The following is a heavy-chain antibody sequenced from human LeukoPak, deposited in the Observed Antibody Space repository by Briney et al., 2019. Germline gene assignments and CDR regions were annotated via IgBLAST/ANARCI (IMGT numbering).Heavy chain of an antibody. Sequence: ASVKVSCKASGYTFTSYGISWVRHAPGQGLEWMGWISAYNGNTNYAQKLQGRVTMTTDTSTSTAYMELRSLRSDDTAVYYCARDPRLGSGWYDPFDYWGQGTLVTVSS. CDR3: ARDPRLGSGWYDPFDY. J-gene: IGHJ4*02. CDR1: GYTFTSYG. V-gene: IGHV1-18*01. CDR2: ISAYNGNT. D-gene: IGHD6-19*01.